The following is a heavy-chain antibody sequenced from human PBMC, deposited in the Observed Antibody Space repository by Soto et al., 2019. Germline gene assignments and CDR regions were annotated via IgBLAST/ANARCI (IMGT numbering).Heavy chain of an antibody. D-gene: IGHD2-8*01. CDR3: ARDLGPPNWFDS. Sequence: QVQLVQSGAEMKQPGASVKVSCKTSGYAFSGYRLSWVRQDPGQGLEWMGWISGYNGNTDYAQKFQGRVTMTTDTSTSTAYMELRSLRSDDTAVYYCARDLGPPNWFDSWGQGTLVTVSS. V-gene: IGHV1-18*01. J-gene: IGHJ5*01. CDR1: GYAFSGYR. CDR2: ISGYNGNT.